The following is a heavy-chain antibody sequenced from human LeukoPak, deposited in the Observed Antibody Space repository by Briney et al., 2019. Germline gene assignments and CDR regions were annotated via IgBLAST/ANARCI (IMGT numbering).Heavy chain of an antibody. CDR1: GGSITDYY. Sequence: SETLSLTCTVSGGSITDYYWNWIRQPPGKGLEWIGFIYNSGSTSYNPSLQSRVTISVDTSKNEFSLKLTSVVAADTAVYYCASTKGSGRFDPWGQGTLVTVSS. V-gene: IGHV4-59*01. D-gene: IGHD1-26*01. J-gene: IGHJ5*02. CDR3: ASTKGSGRFDP. CDR2: IYNSGST.